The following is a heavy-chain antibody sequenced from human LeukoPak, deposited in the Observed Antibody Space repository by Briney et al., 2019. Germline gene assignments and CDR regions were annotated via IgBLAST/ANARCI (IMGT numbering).Heavy chain of an antibody. J-gene: IGHJ4*02. CDR1: GYTFLNYG. CDR2: IRPYNGNA. V-gene: IGHV1-18*01. CDR3: AREGGPTGGAQDY. D-gene: IGHD1-1*01. Sequence: ASVKVSCKASGYTFLNYGITWVRQAPGQGLEWMGWIRPYNGNADYAQKLQGRVTMTTDRSTNTAYMELRSLRSDDTAVYYCAREGGPTGGAQDYWGQGTLVTVSS.